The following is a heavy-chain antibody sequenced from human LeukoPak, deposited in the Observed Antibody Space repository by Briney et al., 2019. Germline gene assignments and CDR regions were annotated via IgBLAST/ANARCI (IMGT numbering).Heavy chain of an antibody. CDR3: AKGEGFDWLPRKYYFDY. J-gene: IGHJ4*02. D-gene: IGHD3-9*01. CDR1: GFTFSSYA. Sequence: GGSLRLSCAAFGFTFSSYAMSWVRQAPGKGLEWVSAISGSGGSTYYADSVKGRFTIPRDNSKNTLYLQMNSLRAEDTAVYYCAKGEGFDWLPRKYYFDYWGQGTLVTVSS. CDR2: ISGSGGST. V-gene: IGHV3-23*01.